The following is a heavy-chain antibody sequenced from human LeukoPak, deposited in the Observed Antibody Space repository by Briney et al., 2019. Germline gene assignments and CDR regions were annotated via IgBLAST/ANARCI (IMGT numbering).Heavy chain of an antibody. CDR3: ARSARRLVPRCNWFDP. V-gene: IGHV4-34*01. Sequence: PSETLSLTCAVYGGSFSGYYWSWIRQPPGKGLEWIGEINHSGSTNYNPSLKSRVTISVDTSKNQFSLKLSSVTAADTAVYYCARSARRLVPRCNWFDPWGQGTLVTVSS. J-gene: IGHJ5*02. D-gene: IGHD6-19*01. CDR2: INHSGST. CDR1: GGSFSGYY.